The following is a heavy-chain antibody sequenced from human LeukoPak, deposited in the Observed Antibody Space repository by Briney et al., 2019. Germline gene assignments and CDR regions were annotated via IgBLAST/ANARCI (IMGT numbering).Heavy chain of an antibody. CDR3: ARGVAKRGLLNY. V-gene: IGHV3-74*01. CDR1: GFTFSSYW. D-gene: IGHD4-17*01. Sequence: GGSLRLSCAASGFTFSSYWMHWVRQVPGKGLVWVARIGTDGSRITYADYVQGRFTISRDNAKNTLYLQMNSLRAEDTAVYYCARGVAKRGLLNYWGQGTLVTVSS. CDR2: IGTDGSRI. J-gene: IGHJ4*02.